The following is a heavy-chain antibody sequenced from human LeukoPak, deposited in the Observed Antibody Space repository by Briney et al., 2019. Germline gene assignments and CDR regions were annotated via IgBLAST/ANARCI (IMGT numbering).Heavy chain of an antibody. V-gene: IGHV3-30-3*01. CDR3: AREWSGSYPRFDY. Sequence: PGGSLRLSCAASGFTFSSYAMHWVRQAPGKGLEWVAVISYDRSNKYYADSVKGRFTISRDNSKNTLYLQMNSLRAEDTAVYYCAREWSGSYPRFDYWGQGTLVTVSS. J-gene: IGHJ4*02. CDR1: GFTFSSYA. CDR2: ISYDRSNK. D-gene: IGHD1-26*01.